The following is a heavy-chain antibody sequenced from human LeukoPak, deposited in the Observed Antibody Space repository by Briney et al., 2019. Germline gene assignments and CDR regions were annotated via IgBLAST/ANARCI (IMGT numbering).Heavy chain of an antibody. CDR2: INAGNGNT. V-gene: IGHV1-3*01. Sequence: ASVKVSCKASGYTFTSYAMHWVRQAPGQRLEWMGWINAGNGNTKYSQKFQGRVTITRDTSASTAYMELSSLRSEDTAVCYCARTLPFDSWSGYPTFYFDYWGQGTLVTVSS. D-gene: IGHD3-3*01. J-gene: IGHJ4*02. CDR1: GYTFTSYA. CDR3: ARTLPFDSWSGYPTFYFDY.